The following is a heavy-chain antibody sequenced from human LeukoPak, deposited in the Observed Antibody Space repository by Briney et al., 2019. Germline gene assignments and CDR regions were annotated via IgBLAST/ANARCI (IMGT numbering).Heavy chain of an antibody. J-gene: IGHJ4*02. V-gene: IGHV3-33*06. D-gene: IGHD2-2*01. CDR2: IWYDGSNK. CDR3: AKADIVVVPAAFDY. Sequence: GRSLRLSCAASGFTFSSYGMHWVRQAPGKGLEWVAVIWYDGSNKYYADSVKGRFTISRDNSKNTLYLQMNSLRAEDTAVYYCAKADIVVVPAAFDYWGQGTLVTVSS. CDR1: GFTFSSYG.